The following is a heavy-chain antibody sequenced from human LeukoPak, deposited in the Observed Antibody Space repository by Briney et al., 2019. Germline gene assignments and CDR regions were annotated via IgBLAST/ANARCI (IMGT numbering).Heavy chain of an antibody. D-gene: IGHD6-19*01. CDR3: ARRGSGWYYFDY. V-gene: IGHV4-30-4*07. CDR2: IYYSGTT. J-gene: IGHJ4*02. Sequence: SETLSLTCAVSGGSISSGGYSWTWIRQPPGKGVECIGHIYYSGTTYYNPSLKSRVTISLDTSKNQFSLKLSSVTAADTAVYYCARRGSGWYYFDYWGQGTLVTVSS. CDR1: GGSISSGGYS.